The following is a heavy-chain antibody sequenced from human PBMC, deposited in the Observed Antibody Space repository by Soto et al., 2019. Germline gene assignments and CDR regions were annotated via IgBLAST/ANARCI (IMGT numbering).Heavy chain of an antibody. V-gene: IGHV4-31*03. J-gene: IGHJ2*01. Sequence: PSETLSLTCTVSGGSISSGGYYWSWIRQHPGKGLEWIGYIYYSGSTYYNPSLKSRVTISVDTSKNQFSLKLSSVTAADTAVYYCARDVADGDSTYCYFDLWGSGALVTVSS. D-gene: IGHD4-17*01. CDR3: ARDVADGDSTYCYFDL. CDR2: IYYSGST. CDR1: GGSISSGGYY.